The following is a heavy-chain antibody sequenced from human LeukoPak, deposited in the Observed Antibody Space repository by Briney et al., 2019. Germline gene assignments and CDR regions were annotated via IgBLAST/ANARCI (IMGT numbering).Heavy chain of an antibody. CDR1: GFTFSSYW. Sequence: GGSLRLSCAASGFTFSSYWMSWVRQAPGKGLEWVANIKQDGSDTYYVDSVKGRFSISRDNSKNTLYLQMDSLRAEDTAVYYCAKDRYQLLRVCDFWGQGTLVSVSS. CDR2: IKQDGSDT. D-gene: IGHD2-2*01. V-gene: IGHV3-7*03. CDR3: AKDRYQLLRVCDF. J-gene: IGHJ4*02.